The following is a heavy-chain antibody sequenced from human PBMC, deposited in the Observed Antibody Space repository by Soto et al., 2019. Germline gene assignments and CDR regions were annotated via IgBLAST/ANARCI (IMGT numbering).Heavy chain of an antibody. V-gene: IGHV3-9*01. CDR3: ATGHTTAVFSYFDL. Sequence: EVQLVESGGGLVQPGRSLRLSCAASGFTFDDYAMNWVRQAPGKGLEWVSSISWNSGNIVYADSVKGRFTISRDNAKNSLYLQMNGLRAEDTAFYYCATGHTTAVFSYFDLWGRRILVTVSS. CDR2: ISWNSGNI. D-gene: IGHD1-1*01. J-gene: IGHJ2*01. CDR1: GFTFDDYA.